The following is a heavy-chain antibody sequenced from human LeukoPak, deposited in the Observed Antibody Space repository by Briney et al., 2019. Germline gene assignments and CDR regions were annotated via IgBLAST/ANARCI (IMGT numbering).Heavy chain of an antibody. CDR1: GYTFTSYG. CDR2: INPNSGGT. J-gene: IGHJ3*02. CDR3: ARDRHPGIAAAGPYDAFDI. Sequence: ASVKVSCKASGYTFTSYGISWVRQAPGQGLEWMGWINPNSGGTNYAQKFQGWVTMTRDTSISTAYMELSRLRSDDTAVYYCARDRHPGIAAAGPYDAFDIWGQGTMVTVSS. D-gene: IGHD6-13*01. V-gene: IGHV1-2*04.